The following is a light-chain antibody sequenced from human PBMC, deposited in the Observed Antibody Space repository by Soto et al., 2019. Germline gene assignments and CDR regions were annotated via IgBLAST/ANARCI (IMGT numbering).Light chain of an antibody. J-gene: IGLJ2*01. CDR1: NIGGKS. CDR2: DDS. V-gene: IGLV3-21*02. CDR3: QVWDSSADHVV. Sequence: SYVVTQPPSVSVAPGQTARITCGGTNIGGKSVHWYQQKPGQAPVLVVYDDSDRPSGIPERFSGSNSGNTATLSISRVEAGDEADYYCQVWDSSADHVVFGGGTKVTVL.